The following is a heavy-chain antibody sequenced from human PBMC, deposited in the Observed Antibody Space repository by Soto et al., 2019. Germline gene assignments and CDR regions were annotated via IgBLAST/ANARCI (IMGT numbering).Heavy chain of an antibody. J-gene: IGHJ4*02. CDR2: IIPIFGTA. CDR3: ATVGYCSGGSCYTFDY. D-gene: IGHD2-15*01. Sequence: QVQLVQSGAEVKKPGSSVKVSCKASGGTFSSYAISWVRQAPGQGLEWMGGIIPIFGTANYAQKFQGRVTITADESTGTADRELSSLRSEDTAVYYCATVGYCSGGSCYTFDYWGQGTLVTVSS. CDR1: GGTFSSYA. V-gene: IGHV1-69*12.